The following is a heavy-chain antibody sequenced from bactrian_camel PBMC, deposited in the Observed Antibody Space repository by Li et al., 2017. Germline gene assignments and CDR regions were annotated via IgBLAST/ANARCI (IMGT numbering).Heavy chain of an antibody. CDR1: GYTYSTYR. CDR2: IYYGGGNA. CDR3: VAEPAVFGYWGSNYYPSNGH. D-gene: IGHD2*01. J-gene: IGHJ4*01. Sequence: HVQLVESGGGSVQAGGSLRLSCAASGYTYSTYRVGWFRQAPGKQREGVALIYYGGGNARYADSVKGRFTISKDNAKNILYLQRNNLKPEDTAMYYCVAEPAVFGYWGSNYYPSNGHWGQGTQVTVS. V-gene: IGHV3S54*01.